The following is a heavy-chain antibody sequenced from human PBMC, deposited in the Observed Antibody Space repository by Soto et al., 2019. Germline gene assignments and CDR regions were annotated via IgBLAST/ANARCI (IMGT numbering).Heavy chain of an antibody. CDR3: ARGGDRDVDIVANDD. CDR2: IYHSGST. D-gene: IGHD5-12*01. CDR1: GGSISSGGYS. J-gene: IGHJ4*01. Sequence: SLTCAVSGGSISSGGYSWSWIRQQPGKGLEWIGYIYHSGSTYYNPSLKSRVTISVDTSKNQFSLKLSSVTAADTAVYYCARGGDRDVDIVANDDRDRGTLVTVS. V-gene: IGHV4-30-2*01.